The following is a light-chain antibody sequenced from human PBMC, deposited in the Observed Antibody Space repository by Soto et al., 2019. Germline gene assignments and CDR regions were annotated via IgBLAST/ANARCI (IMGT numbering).Light chain of an antibody. Sequence: EVELTQSPATLSLSPGQRATLSCRARHSVDTSNVAWYQQRPGQAPRVLIYGASNRAAGIPDRFSGSGSGTDFTLTISSLEPEDFAVYYCQQRSNWPITFGQGTRLEI. CDR1: HSVDTSN. V-gene: IGKV3-11*01. J-gene: IGKJ5*01. CDR3: QQRSNWPIT. CDR2: GAS.